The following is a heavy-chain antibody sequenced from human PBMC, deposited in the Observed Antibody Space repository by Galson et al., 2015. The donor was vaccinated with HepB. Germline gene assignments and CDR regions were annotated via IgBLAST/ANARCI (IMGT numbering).Heavy chain of an antibody. CDR2: INAGNGNT. CDR1: GYTFTSYA. CDR3: ARSIVVVPAALDY. V-gene: IGHV1-3*01. D-gene: IGHD2-2*01. Sequence: SVKVSCKASGYTFTSYAMHWVRQAPGQRLEWMGWINAGNGNTKYSQKFQGRVTITRDTSASTAYMELSSLRSEDTAVYYCARSIVVVPAALDYWGQGTLVTVSS. J-gene: IGHJ4*02.